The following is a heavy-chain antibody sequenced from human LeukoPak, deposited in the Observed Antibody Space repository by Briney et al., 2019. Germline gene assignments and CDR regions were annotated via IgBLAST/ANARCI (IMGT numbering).Heavy chain of an antibody. Sequence: PSETLSLTCTVSGGXISSFYCSWIRQPPGKGLEYIGYISYSGTTSYNPSLKSRVTISVDTSKNQFSLKLTSVTAADTAVYYCARDKGLPQAFDIWGQGTMVTVSS. J-gene: IGHJ3*02. D-gene: IGHD5/OR15-5a*01. CDR3: ARDKGLPQAFDI. V-gene: IGHV4-59*01. CDR1: GGXISSFY. CDR2: ISYSGTT.